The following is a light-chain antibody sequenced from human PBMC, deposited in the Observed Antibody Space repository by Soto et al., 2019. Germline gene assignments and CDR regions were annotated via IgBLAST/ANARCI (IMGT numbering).Light chain of an antibody. J-gene: IGLJ1*01. Sequence: QSGLTQPASVSGSPGQSITISCTGTSSDVGRYNDVSWYQQHPGKAPKLLIYDATNRPSGVSNRFSCSQSGNTASLSISGLHAEDEADFYCSSYTTSSTYVFGTGTKLTV. CDR2: DAT. CDR1: SSDVGRYND. CDR3: SSYTTSSTYV. V-gene: IGLV2-14*01.